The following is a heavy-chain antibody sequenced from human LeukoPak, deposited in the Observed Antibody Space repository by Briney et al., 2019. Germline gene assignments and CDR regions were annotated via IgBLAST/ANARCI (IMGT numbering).Heavy chain of an antibody. D-gene: IGHD3-10*01. V-gene: IGHV4-34*01. CDR2: INHSGST. CDR1: GGSFSGYY. J-gene: IGHJ6*02. CDR3: ARENTYYYTDYYYYGMDV. Sequence: SETLSLTCAVYGGSFSGYYWSWIRQPPGKGLEWIGEINHSGSTNYNPSLKSRVTISVDTSKNQFSLKLSSVTAADTAVYYCARENTYYYTDYYYYGMDVWGQGTTVTVSS.